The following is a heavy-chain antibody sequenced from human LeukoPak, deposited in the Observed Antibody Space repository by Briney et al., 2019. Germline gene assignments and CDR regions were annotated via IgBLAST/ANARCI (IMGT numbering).Heavy chain of an antibody. CDR1: GFTFPEYW. J-gene: IGHJ3*02. Sequence: GESLRLSCAASGFTFPEYWMTWVRQAPGQGLEWVANINQDGSEYYYVDSVRGRFTISRDNAKNSLFLQMNSLRVEDTAVYYCARSLRNAFDIWGQGTMVTVSS. D-gene: IGHD3-3*01. CDR3: ARSLRNAFDI. CDR2: INQDGSEY. V-gene: IGHV3-7*01.